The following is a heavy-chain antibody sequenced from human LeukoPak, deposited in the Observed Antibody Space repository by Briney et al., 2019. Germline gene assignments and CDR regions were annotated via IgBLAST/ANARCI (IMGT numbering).Heavy chain of an antibody. CDR1: GFTFSSYA. D-gene: IGHD5-18*01. CDR3: ARGQYSYGYWSDY. Sequence: GGSLRLSCAASGFTFSSYAMSWVRQAPGKGLEWVSAISGSGTTYYADSVKGRFTISRDNSKNTLYLQMNSLRAGDTAVYYCARGQYSYGYWSDYWGQGTLVTVSS. J-gene: IGHJ4*02. V-gene: IGHV3-23*01. CDR2: ISGSGTT.